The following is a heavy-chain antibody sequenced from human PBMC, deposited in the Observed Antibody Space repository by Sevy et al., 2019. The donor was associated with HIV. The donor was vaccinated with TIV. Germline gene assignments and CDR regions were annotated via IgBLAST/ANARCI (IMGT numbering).Heavy chain of an antibody. Sequence: VGSLRLSCAASGFTFSDYYMTWIRQSPGKGLQWISYISSGSSYTNYADSVKGRFTISRDNAKNSLYLEIHTLRPEDTAVYYCARSRSNYADYYFDYWGQGTVVTVSS. J-gene: IGHJ4*02. CDR3: ARSRSNYADYYFDY. CDR1: GFTFSDYY. V-gene: IGHV3-11*06. D-gene: IGHD4-17*01. CDR2: ISSGSSYT.